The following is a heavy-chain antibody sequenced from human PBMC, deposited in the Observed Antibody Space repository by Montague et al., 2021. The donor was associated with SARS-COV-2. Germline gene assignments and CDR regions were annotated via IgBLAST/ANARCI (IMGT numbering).Heavy chain of an antibody. J-gene: IGHJ4*02. CDR1: GFTFSSYA. CDR3: ARTVTAMVSDPIDY. Sequence: SLRLSCAASGFTFSSYAMHWVRQAPGKGLEWVAVISYDGSNKYYVDSVKGRFTISRDKSKNTLYLQMNSLRAEDTAVYYCARTVTAMVSDPIDYWGQGTLVTVSS. V-gene: IGHV3-30*04. CDR2: ISYDGSNK. D-gene: IGHD5-18*01.